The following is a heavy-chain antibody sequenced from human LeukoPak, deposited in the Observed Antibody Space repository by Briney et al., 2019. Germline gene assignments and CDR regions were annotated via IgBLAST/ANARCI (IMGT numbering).Heavy chain of an antibody. CDR3: ARAFAKTGRYYFHY. Sequence: SVKVCCKASGGTFSSYGISWVGQAPGQGLEWMGRIIPIFGIANYAQKFQGRVTITADKSTSTAYMELSSLRSEDTAVYYCARAFAKTGRYYFHYWGQGTLVTVSS. CDR1: GGTFSSYG. D-gene: IGHD1-14*01. J-gene: IGHJ4*02. CDR2: IIPIFGIA. V-gene: IGHV1-69*04.